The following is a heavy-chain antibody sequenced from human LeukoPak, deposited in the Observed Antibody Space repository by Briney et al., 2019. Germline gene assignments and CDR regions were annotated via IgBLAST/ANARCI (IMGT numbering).Heavy chain of an antibody. CDR3: AREVRDFDILTGYYKRYFDY. CDR2: IYHSGST. J-gene: IGHJ4*02. D-gene: IGHD3-9*01. CDR1: GGSISSGGYS. Sequence: SETLSLTCAVSGGSISSGGYSWSWIRQPPGRGLEWIGYIYHSGSTYHNPSLKNPVTISLDRSKNQFSLKLSSVTAADTAVYYSAREVRDFDILTGYYKRYFDYWGQGTLVTVSS. V-gene: IGHV4-30-2*01.